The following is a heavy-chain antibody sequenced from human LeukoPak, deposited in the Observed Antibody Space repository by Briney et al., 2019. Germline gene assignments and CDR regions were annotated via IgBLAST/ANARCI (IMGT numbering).Heavy chain of an antibody. D-gene: IGHD2-21*01. CDR1: GFSFGSNW. V-gene: IGHV3-7*03. CDR3: ARLRYSDY. Sequence: GGSLRLSCVASGFSFGSNWMSWVRQAPGKGLEWVANIKQDGSEKDYVDSVKGRFTISRDNAKNSLYLQMNSLRAEDTAVYYCARLRYSDYWGQGTLVTVSS. CDR2: IKQDGSEK. J-gene: IGHJ4*02.